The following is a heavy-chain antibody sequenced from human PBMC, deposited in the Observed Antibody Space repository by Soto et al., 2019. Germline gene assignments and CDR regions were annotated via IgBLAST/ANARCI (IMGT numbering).Heavy chain of an antibody. CDR1: GFTFSSYA. CDR2: ISGSGGST. Sequence: GGSLRLSCAASGFTFSSYAMSWVRQAPGKGLEWVSAISGSGGSTYYADSVKGRFTISRDNSKNTLYLQMNSLRAEDTAVYYCAKSDLGGAAAGKWVVRYFDYWGQGTLVTVSS. CDR3: AKSDLGGAAAGKWVVRYFDY. V-gene: IGHV3-23*01. D-gene: IGHD6-13*01. J-gene: IGHJ4*02.